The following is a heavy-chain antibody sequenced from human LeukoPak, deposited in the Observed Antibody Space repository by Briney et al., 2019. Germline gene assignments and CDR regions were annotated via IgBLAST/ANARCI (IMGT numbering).Heavy chain of an antibody. CDR1: GFTFSSYS. CDR3: ARSPSMVAATPFDY. D-gene: IGHD2-15*01. V-gene: IGHV4-34*01. CDR2: INHSGST. J-gene: IGHJ4*02. Sequence: GSLRLSCAASGFTFSSYSISWVRQAPGKGLEWVGEINHSGSTNYNPSLKSRVTISVDTSKNQFSLKLSSVTAADTAVYYCARSPSMVAATPFDYWGQGTLVTVSS.